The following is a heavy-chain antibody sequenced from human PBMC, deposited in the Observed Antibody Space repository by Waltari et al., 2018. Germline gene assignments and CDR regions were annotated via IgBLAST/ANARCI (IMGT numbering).Heavy chain of an antibody. CDR1: GGSISSSNW. CDR2: IYHSGGT. Sequence: QVQLQESGPGLVKPSGTLSLTCAVSGGSISSSNWWSWVRQPPGTGLEWTGEIYHSGGTNYNPALKSRVTISVDKSKHQFALKLSSVTAADTAVYYCAGAGVTYYDFWSGSDYFDYWGQGTLVTVSS. J-gene: IGHJ4*02. V-gene: IGHV4-4*02. CDR3: AGAGVTYYDFWSGSDYFDY. D-gene: IGHD3-3*01.